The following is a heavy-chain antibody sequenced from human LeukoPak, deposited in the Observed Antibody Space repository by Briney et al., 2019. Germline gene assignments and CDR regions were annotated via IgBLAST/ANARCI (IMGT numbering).Heavy chain of an antibody. Sequence: GGSLRLSCATSGFTLGNYAMTWVRQAPGKGLEWVSTISGSGAATNYADSVKGRFTISRDNSKNTLYLQMNSLRAEDTAVYYCAKVRDLSYYDSSGYPFDYWGQGTLVTVSS. V-gene: IGHV3-23*01. CDR1: GFTLGNYA. CDR3: AKVRDLSYYDSSGYPFDY. D-gene: IGHD3-22*01. CDR2: ISGSGAAT. J-gene: IGHJ4*02.